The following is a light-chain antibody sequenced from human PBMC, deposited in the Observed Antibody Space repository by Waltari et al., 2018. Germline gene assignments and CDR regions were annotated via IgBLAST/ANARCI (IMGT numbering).Light chain of an antibody. CDR3: SSYTTSATLV. V-gene: IGLV2-14*03. CDR2: DVT. CDR1: SSAVGTYSY. Sequence: QSALTQPASVSGSPGQSTPISCTGTSSAVGTYSYVPWYQQHPGKAPKLMIYDVTNRPSGVSNRFSGSKSGNTASLTISGLQAQDEADYYCSSYTTSATLVFGTGTKVTVL. J-gene: IGLJ1*01.